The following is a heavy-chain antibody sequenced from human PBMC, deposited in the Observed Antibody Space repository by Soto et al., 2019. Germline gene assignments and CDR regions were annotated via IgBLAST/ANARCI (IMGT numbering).Heavy chain of an antibody. V-gene: IGHV1-8*01. D-gene: IGHD6-13*01. CDR1: GYTFTSYD. CDR2: MNPNSGNT. CDR3: ARGFAIAAAGTDCYYGMDV. J-gene: IGHJ6*02. Sequence: ASVKVSCKASGYTFTSYDINWVRQATGQGLEWMGWMNPNSGNTGYAQKFQGRVTMTRNTSISTAYMELSSLRSEDTAVYYCARGFAIAAAGTDCYYGMDVWGQGTTVTVS.